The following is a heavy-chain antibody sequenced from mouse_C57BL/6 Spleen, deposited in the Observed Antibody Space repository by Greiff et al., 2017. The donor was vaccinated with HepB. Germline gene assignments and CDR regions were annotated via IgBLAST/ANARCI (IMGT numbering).Heavy chain of an antibody. D-gene: IGHD2-3*01. Sequence: EVKVVESGGGLVKPGGSLKLSCAASGFTFSSYAMSWVRQTPEKRLEWVATISDGGSYTYYPDNVKGRFTISRDNAKNNLYLQMSHLKSEDTAMYYCAFDGYYRYFDVWGTGTTVTVSS. CDR1: GFTFSSYA. V-gene: IGHV5-4*03. J-gene: IGHJ1*03. CDR3: AFDGYYRYFDV. CDR2: ISDGGSYT.